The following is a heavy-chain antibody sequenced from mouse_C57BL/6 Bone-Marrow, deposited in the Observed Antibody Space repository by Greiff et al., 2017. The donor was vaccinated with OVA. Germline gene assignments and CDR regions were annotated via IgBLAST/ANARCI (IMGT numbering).Heavy chain of an antibody. D-gene: IGHD1-1*01. Sequence: VQLQQSGAELAKPGASVKLSCKASGYTFTSYWMHWVKQRPGQGLEWIGYINPSSGYTKYNQKFKDKATLTADKSSSTAYMQLSSLTYEDSAVYYCVITTVVSPLFGYWGQGTTLTVSS. J-gene: IGHJ2*01. V-gene: IGHV1-7*01. CDR3: VITTVVSPLFGY. CDR2: INPSSGYT. CDR1: GYTFTSYW.